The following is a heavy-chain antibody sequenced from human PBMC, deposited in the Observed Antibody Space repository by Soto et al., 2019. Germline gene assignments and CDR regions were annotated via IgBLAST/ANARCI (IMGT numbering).Heavy chain of an antibody. D-gene: IGHD3-9*01. CDR3: TTDLKVRYFDWLLSG. CDR2: IKSKTDGGTT. J-gene: IGHJ4*02. Sequence: PGGSLRLSCAASGFTFSNAWMNWVRQAPGKGLEWVGRIKSKTDGGTTDYAAPVKGRFTISRDDSKNTLYLQMNSLKTEDTAVYYCTTDLKVRYFDWLLSGWGQGTLVTVSS. V-gene: IGHV3-15*07. CDR1: GFTFSNAW.